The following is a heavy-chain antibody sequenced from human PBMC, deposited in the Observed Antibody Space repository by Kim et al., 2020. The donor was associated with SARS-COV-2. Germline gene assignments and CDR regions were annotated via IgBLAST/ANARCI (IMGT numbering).Heavy chain of an antibody. CDR2: IYYSGST. Sequence: SETLSLTCTVSGGSISSCCYYWSWIRQHPGKGLEWIGYIYYSGSTYYNPSLKSRVTISVDTSKNQFSLKLSSVTAADTAVYYCARAPMIVVVIGWFDPWGQGTLVTVSS. V-gene: IGHV4-31*03. J-gene: IGHJ5*02. CDR3: ARAPMIVVVIGWFDP. D-gene: IGHD3-22*01. CDR1: GGSISSCCYY.